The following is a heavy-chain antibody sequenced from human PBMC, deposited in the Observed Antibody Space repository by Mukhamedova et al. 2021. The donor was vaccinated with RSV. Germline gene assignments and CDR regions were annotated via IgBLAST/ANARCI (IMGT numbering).Heavy chain of an antibody. D-gene: IGHD3-3*01. CDR3: AKSSGFYSGNYFDY. V-gene: IGHV3-30*02. Sequence: HWVRQAPGKGLEWVAFIGFDGSNEHYADSVKGRFTISRDNSKNMLDLQMNSLRAEDTAFYYCAKSSGFYSGNYFDYWGQGTQVTV. J-gene: IGHJ4*02. CDR2: IGFDGSNE.